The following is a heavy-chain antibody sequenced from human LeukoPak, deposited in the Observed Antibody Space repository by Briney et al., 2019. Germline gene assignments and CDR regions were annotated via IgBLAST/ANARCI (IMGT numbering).Heavy chain of an antibody. V-gene: IGHV4-34*01. Sequence: PSETLSLTCAVSGGSFSGYFWSWIRQSSGKGLEWIGEIHNSGTTNYNPSLNSRVTISEDTSKNQFYLNLSSVTAADTAVYYCARRYYYNLGSFPFDFWGQGTLVTVSS. D-gene: IGHD3-10*01. CDR2: IHNSGTT. CDR1: GGSFSGYF. CDR3: ARRYYYNLGSFPFDF. J-gene: IGHJ4*02.